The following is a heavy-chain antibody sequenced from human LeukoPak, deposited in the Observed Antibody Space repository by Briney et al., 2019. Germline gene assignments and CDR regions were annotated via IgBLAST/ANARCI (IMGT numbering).Heavy chain of an antibody. D-gene: IGHD6-19*01. CDR1: GVTLSNYA. CDR2: ISGSGGST. CDR3: TRTSSGWYSGD. Sequence: GGSLRLSCVASGVTLSNYAMNWVRQAPGKGLEWVSTISGSGGSTYYTDSVKGRFTISRDTSKNTLHLQMNSLRAEDTAIYYCTRTSSGWYSGDWGQGTLVTVSS. V-gene: IGHV3-23*01. J-gene: IGHJ4*02.